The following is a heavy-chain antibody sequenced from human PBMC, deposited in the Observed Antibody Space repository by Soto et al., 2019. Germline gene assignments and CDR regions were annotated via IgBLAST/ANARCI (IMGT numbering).Heavy chain of an antibody. CDR3: ARARRFLSEALDI. CDR2: TYYRSQWHN. V-gene: IGHV6-1*01. J-gene: IGHJ3*02. Sequence: SQTLSLTCPISGDIVFSNTATWNWIRQSPSRGLEWLGRTYYRSQWHNDYAESVKSRITINPDTYKNQFSLQLNSVTPEETAVYYCARARRFLSEALDIWGRGTTVPVSS. D-gene: IGHD3-10*01. CDR1: GDIVFSNTAT.